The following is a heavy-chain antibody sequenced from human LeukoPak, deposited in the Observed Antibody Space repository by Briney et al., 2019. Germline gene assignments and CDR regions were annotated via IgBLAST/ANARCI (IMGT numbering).Heavy chain of an antibody. CDR2: IYSSGST. CDR3: ARAPISGDFWSGYHLFDY. Sequence: PSETLSLTCTVSGGSISSYYWSWIREPAGKGLEWIGRIYSSGSTNYNPSLKSRVTMSVDTSKNQFSLKLSSVTAADTAVYYCARAPISGDFWSGYHLFDYWGQGTLVTVSS. J-gene: IGHJ4*02. CDR1: GGSISSYY. V-gene: IGHV4-4*07. D-gene: IGHD3-3*01.